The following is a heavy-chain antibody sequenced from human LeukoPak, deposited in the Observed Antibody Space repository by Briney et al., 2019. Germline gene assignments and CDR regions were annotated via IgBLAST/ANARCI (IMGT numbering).Heavy chain of an antibody. CDR3: ASPPLIVGATSDAFDI. CDR1: GFTFSSYS. CDR2: ISSSSSSTI. V-gene: IGHV3-21*06. Sequence: PGGSLRLSCAASGFTFSSYSMNWVRQAPGKGLEWVSSISSSSSSTIYYADSVKGRFTISRDNAKNSLYLQMNSLRAEDTAVYYCASPPLIVGATSDAFDIWGQGTMVTVSS. J-gene: IGHJ3*02. D-gene: IGHD1-26*01.